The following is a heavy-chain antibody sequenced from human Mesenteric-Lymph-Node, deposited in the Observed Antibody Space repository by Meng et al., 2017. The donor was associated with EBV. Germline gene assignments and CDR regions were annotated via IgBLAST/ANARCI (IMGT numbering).Heavy chain of an antibody. D-gene: IGHD1-1*01. V-gene: IGHV1-3*01. J-gene: IGHJ5*02. Sequence: QGQLVQSGAEVKKPGASVKVSCKASRNTFTTYAIHWVRQAPGQRLEWMGWINAGNGNTEYSQNFQGRVTVTRDRSTSTAYMELNSLRYEDTAVYYCARGVAVPGTVWFDPWGQGTLVTVSS. CDR3: ARGVAVPGTVWFDP. CDR1: RNTFTTYA. CDR2: INAGNGNT.